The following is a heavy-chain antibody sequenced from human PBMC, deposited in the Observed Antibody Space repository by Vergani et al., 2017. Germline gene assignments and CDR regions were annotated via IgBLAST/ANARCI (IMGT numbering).Heavy chain of an antibody. V-gene: IGHV4-39*07. J-gene: IGHJ4*02. CDR1: GGSISSSSYY. CDR2: IYYSGST. CDR3: ARFIAAAGGRRIDY. D-gene: IGHD6-13*01. Sequence: QLQLQESGPGLVKPSETLSLTCTVSGGSISSSSYYWGWIRQPPGKGLEWIGSIYYSGSTYYNPSLKSRVTISVDTSKNQFSLKLSSVTAADTAVYYCARFIAAAGGRRIDYWGQGTLVTVSS.